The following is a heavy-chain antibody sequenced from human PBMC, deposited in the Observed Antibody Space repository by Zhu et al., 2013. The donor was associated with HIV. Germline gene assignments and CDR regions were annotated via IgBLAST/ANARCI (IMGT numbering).Heavy chain of an antibody. D-gene: IGHD6-6*01. CDR3: AREVFGEYSSSGRYYYYYGMDV. CDR2: IIPIFGTA. Sequence: QVQLVQSGAEVKKPGSSVKVSCKASGGTFSSYAISWVRQAPGQGLEWMGGIIPIFGTANYAQKFQGRVTITADESTSTAYMELSSLRSEDTAVYYCAREVFGEYSSSGRYYYYYGMDVWGQGTTVTVSS. J-gene: IGHJ6*02. CDR1: GGTFSSYA. V-gene: IGHV1-69*01.